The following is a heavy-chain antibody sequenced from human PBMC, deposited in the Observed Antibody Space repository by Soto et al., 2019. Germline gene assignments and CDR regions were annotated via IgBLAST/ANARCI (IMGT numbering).Heavy chain of an antibody. CDR3: AQGSGSYPFYYYYMDV. Sequence: PSETLSLTCTVSGGSISSSSYYWGWIRQPPGKGLEWIGSIYYSGSTYYNPSLKSRVTISVDTSKNQFSLKLSSVTAADTAVHYCAQGSGSYPFYYYYMDVWGKGTTVTVSS. V-gene: IGHV4-39*01. D-gene: IGHD3-10*01. J-gene: IGHJ6*03. CDR2: IYYSGST. CDR1: GGSISSSSYY.